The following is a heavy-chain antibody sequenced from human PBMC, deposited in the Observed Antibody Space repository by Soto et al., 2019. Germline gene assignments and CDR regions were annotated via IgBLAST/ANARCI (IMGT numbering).Heavy chain of an antibody. J-gene: IGHJ1*01. CDR2: IESKTDDGTT. D-gene: IGHD4-17*01. CDR1: GFTFTNTW. Sequence: GSLRLSCVASGFTFTNTWMSWVRQAPGKGLEWVGRIESKTDDGTTNYAAPVKGRFTISRDDSKNTLYLEVNSLKTEDTAVYYCTTARGTYGAEYFQHWGPGTLVTVPQ. V-gene: IGHV3-15*04. CDR3: TTARGTYGAEYFQH.